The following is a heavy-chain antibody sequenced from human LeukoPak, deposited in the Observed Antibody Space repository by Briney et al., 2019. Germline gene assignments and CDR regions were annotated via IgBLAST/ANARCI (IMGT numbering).Heavy chain of an antibody. D-gene: IGHD3-10*01. CDR2: INHSGST. CDR3: ARSLYYYGSDSFDI. V-gene: IGHV4-34*01. J-gene: IGHJ3*02. Sequence: SETLSLTCAVYGGSFSGYYWSWIRQPTGKGLEWIGEINHSGSTNYNPSLKSRVTISVDTSKNQFSLKLSSVTAADTAVYYCARSLYYYGSDSFDIWGQGTMVTVSS. CDR1: GGSFSGYY.